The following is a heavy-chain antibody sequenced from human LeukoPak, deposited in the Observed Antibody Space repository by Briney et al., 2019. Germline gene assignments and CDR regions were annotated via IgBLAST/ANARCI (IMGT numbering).Heavy chain of an antibody. D-gene: IGHD1-26*01. J-gene: IGHJ4*02. CDR3: SSSVVGATYGGFDY. CDR2: IYYSGST. CDR1: GGSISSGGYY. Sequence: QVQLQESGPGLVKPSQTLSLTCTVSGGSISSGGYYWSWIRQHPGKGLEWIGYIYYSGSTYYNPSLKSRATMSVDTSKNQFSLKLSSVTAADTAVYYCSSSVVGATYGGFDYWGQGTLVTVSS. V-gene: IGHV4-31*08.